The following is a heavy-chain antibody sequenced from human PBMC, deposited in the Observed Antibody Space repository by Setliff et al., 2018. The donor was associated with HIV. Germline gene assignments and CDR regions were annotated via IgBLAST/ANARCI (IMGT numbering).Heavy chain of an antibody. D-gene: IGHD3-3*01. CDR2: INPNSGGT. CDR3: AINTPGRVPRRVGFDP. V-gene: IGHV1-2*02. Sequence: ASVTVSCKASGYTFSDFYIHWVRQAPGQGLEWMGWINPNSGGTNYAQRFQGRVTMTRDTSSSTAYLELSRLISDDTAVYYCAINTPGRVPRRVGFDPWGQGTLVTVSS. J-gene: IGHJ5*02. CDR1: GYTFSDFY.